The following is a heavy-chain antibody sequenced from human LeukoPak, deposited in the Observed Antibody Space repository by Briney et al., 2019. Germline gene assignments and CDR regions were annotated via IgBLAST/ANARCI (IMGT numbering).Heavy chain of an antibody. D-gene: IGHD3-22*01. Sequence: SETLSLTCAVYGGSFSDYDWTWIRQPPGKGLEWIGETNHGGNTKYNPSLKSRVTISLDTSKNQFSLKLSSVTAADTAVYYCARGKGDLTIIAMIVTAVEFYFDHWGRGSVVTVSS. CDR1: GGSFSDYD. CDR2: TNHGGNT. J-gene: IGHJ4*02. CDR3: ARGKGDLTIIAMIVTAVEFYFDH. V-gene: IGHV4-34*01.